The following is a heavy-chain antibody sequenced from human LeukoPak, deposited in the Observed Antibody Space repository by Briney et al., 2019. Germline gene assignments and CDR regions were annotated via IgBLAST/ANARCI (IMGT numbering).Heavy chain of an antibody. D-gene: IGHD4-11*01. CDR1: GGSISSSSYY. CDR3: ARRVRSADYRLDY. Sequence: SGTLSLTCTVSGGSISSSSYYWTWIRQPPGKSLEWVGEISPSGNTQYNPSLKSRVTISLDASKSQFYLKLNSVTAADTAVYYCARRVRSADYRLDYWGQGTLVTVSS. J-gene: IGHJ4*02. V-gene: IGHV4-39*07. CDR2: ISPSGNT.